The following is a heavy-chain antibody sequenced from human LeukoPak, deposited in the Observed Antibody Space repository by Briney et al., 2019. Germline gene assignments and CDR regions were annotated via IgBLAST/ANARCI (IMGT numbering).Heavy chain of an antibody. CDR2: ISSSSSYI. CDR1: GFTFSSYI. CDR3: ARGGNLYCSSTSCYDFDY. V-gene: IGHV3-21*01. D-gene: IGHD2-2*01. J-gene: IGHJ4*02. Sequence: PGGSLRLSCAASGFTFSSYIMNWVRQAPGKGLEWVSSISSSSSYIYYADSVKGRFTISRDNAKNSLYLQMNSLRAEDTAVYYCARGGNLYCSSTSCYDFDYWGQGTLDTVSS.